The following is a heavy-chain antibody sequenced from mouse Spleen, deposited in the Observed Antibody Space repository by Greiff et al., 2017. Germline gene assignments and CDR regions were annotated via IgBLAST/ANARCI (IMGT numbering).Heavy chain of an antibody. J-gene: IGHJ4*01. Sequence: QVQLKESGAELVRPGASVTLSCKASGYTFTDYEMHWVKQTPVHGLEWIGAIDPETGGTAYNQKFKGKAILTADKSSSTAYMELRSLTSEDSAVHYCTRRGVVPYYAMDYWGQGTSVTVSS. CDR2: IDPETGGT. CDR1: GYTFTDYE. D-gene: IGHD1-1*01. V-gene: IGHV1-15*01. CDR3: TRRGVVPYYAMDY.